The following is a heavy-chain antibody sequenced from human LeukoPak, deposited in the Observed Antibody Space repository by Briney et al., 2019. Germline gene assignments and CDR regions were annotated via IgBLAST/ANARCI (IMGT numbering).Heavy chain of an antibody. CDR3: ARGPPYTSTRYNWFDP. CDR1: GFTFSSYS. J-gene: IGHJ5*02. CDR2: ISSSSSYI. V-gene: IGHV3-21*01. Sequence: GGSLRLSCAASGFTFSSYSMNWVRQAPGKGLEWVSSISSSSSYIYYADSVKGRFTISRDNAKNSLSLQMNSLRVEDTAVYYCARGPPYTSTRYNWFDPWGQGTLVTVSS. D-gene: IGHD3-16*01.